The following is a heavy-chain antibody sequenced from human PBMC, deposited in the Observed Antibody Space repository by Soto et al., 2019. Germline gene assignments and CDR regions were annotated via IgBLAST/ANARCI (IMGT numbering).Heavy chain of an antibody. D-gene: IGHD6-13*01. J-gene: IGHJ4*02. Sequence: QVQLVQSGAEVKKPGSSVKVSCKASGGTFSSYAISWVRQAPGQGLEWMGGIIPIFGTANYAQKFQGRVTITADESTRKAYMELSSLRSEDTAVYYCARGLGAYRKQQLGIYYFDYWGQGTLVTVSS. CDR2: IIPIFGTA. CDR1: GGTFSSYA. CDR3: ARGLGAYRKQQLGIYYFDY. V-gene: IGHV1-69*12.